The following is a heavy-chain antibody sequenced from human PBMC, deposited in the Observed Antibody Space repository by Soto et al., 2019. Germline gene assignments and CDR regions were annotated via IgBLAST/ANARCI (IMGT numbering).Heavy chain of an antibody. CDR1: GFTFSSYA. CDR3: VKGKAAGHYYYGMDV. D-gene: IGHD6-13*01. V-gene: IGHV3-64D*08. Sequence: GGSLRLSCSASGFTFSSYAMHWVRQAPGKGLEYVSAISSNGGSTYYADSVKGRFTISRDNSKNTLYLQMSSLRAEDTAVYYCVKGKAAGHYYYGMDVWGQGTTVTVSS. J-gene: IGHJ6*02. CDR2: ISSNGGST.